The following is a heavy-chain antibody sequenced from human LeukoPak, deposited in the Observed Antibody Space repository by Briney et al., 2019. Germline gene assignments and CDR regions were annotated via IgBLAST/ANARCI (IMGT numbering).Heavy chain of an antibody. D-gene: IGHD3-10*01. J-gene: IGHJ4*02. V-gene: IGHV3-48*03. Sequence: GGSLRLSCAASGFTFSSYEMNWVRQAPGKGLEWVSYISSSGSTIYYADSVKGRFTISRDNAKNSLYLQMNSLRAEDTAVYYCARDLEYYGSGSYFDYWGQGTLVTVSS. CDR3: ARDLEYYGSGSYFDY. CDR2: ISSSGSTI. CDR1: GFTFSSYE.